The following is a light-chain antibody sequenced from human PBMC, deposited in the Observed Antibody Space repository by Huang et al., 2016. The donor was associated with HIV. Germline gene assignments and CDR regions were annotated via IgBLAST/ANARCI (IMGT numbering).Light chain of an antibody. V-gene: IGKV3-15*01. CDR1: QSVSNN. Sequence: EIVMTQSPATLSVSPGERATLSGRASQSVSNNLAWYQQKPGQAPRLLIHGASTRATGVPARFRGSGAGTEFTLTISSLQSEDFAVYYCQQYHNWPPWTFGQGTKVEIK. J-gene: IGKJ1*01. CDR2: GAS. CDR3: QQYHNWPPWT.